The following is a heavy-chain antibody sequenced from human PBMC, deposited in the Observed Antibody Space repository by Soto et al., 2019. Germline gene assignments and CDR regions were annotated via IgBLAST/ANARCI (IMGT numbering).Heavy chain of an antibody. CDR2: IVVGSGNT. Sequence: SVKVSCKASGFTFTSSAVQWVRQARGQRLEWIGWIVVGSGNTNYAQKFQERVTITRDMSTSTAYMELSSLRSEDTAVYYCAATVPGGNSSSGNRRGYYYGMDVWGQGTTVTVSS. V-gene: IGHV1-58*01. D-gene: IGHD6-6*01. CDR1: GFTFTSSA. CDR3: AATVPGGNSSSGNRRGYYYGMDV. J-gene: IGHJ6*02.